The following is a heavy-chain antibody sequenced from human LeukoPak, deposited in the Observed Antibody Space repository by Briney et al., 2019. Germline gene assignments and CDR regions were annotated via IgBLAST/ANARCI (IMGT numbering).Heavy chain of an antibody. CDR2: IYYSGST. V-gene: IGHV4-39*01. Sequence: SETLSLTCTVSGGSISSSSYYWGWIRQPPGKGLEWIGSIYYSGSTYYNPPLKSRVTISVDTSKNQFSLKLSFVTAADTAVYYCASPSPHCSSTSCPNGGFFDYWGQGTLVTVSS. J-gene: IGHJ4*02. CDR3: ASPSPHCSSTSCPNGGFFDY. D-gene: IGHD2-2*01. CDR1: GGSISSSSYY.